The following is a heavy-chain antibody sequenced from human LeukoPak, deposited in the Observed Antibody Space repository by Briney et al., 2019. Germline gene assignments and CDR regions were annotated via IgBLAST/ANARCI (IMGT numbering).Heavy chain of an antibody. V-gene: IGHV3-11*04. CDR3: AKDLTDHGNFDY. D-gene: IGHD4-17*01. CDR2: ISSSGSTI. Sequence: PGGSLRLSCAASGFTFSDYYMSWIRQAPGKGLEWVSYISSSGSTIYYADSVKGRFTISRDDGKNTLCLQMNSLRAEDTAVYYCAKDLTDHGNFDYWGQGTLVTVSS. J-gene: IGHJ4*02. CDR1: GFTFSDYY.